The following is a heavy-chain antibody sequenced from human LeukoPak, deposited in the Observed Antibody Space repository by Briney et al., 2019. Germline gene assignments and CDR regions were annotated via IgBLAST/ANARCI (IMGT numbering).Heavy chain of an antibody. V-gene: IGHV1-18*01. Sequence: ASVKVSCKASGYTFTSYGISWVRQAPGQGLEWMGWISAYNGNTNYAQKFQGRVTMTRNTSISTAYMELSSLRSEDTAVYYCARVPRGYRPLDFDYWGQGTLVTVSS. J-gene: IGHJ4*02. CDR2: ISAYNGNT. CDR3: ARVPRGYRPLDFDY. D-gene: IGHD3-16*02. CDR1: GYTFTSYG.